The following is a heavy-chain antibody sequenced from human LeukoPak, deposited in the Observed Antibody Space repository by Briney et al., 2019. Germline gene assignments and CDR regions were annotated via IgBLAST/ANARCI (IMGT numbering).Heavy chain of an antibody. CDR3: TTSPGASPLLAY. CDR1: GFTFSDYG. Sequence: GGSLRLSCAASGFTFSDYGIHWVRQAPGKGLEWVAVLSPHANYEYYADSVQGRFAISRDDSKNTVYLQMNSLRDEETAVYYCTTSPGASPLLAYWGQGTLVTVSS. D-gene: IGHD1-26*01. J-gene: IGHJ4*02. CDR2: LSPHANYE. V-gene: IGHV3-33*01.